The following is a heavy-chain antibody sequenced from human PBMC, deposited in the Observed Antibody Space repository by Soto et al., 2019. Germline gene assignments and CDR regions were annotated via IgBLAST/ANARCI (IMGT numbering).Heavy chain of an antibody. CDR2: IYYSGST. D-gene: IGHD6-19*01. CDR1: GGSISSGDYY. J-gene: IGHJ4*02. CDR3: ASLRTGYSSDWGLTFDY. V-gene: IGHV4-30-4*01. Sequence: QVQLQESGPGLVKPSQTLSLTCTVSGGSISSGDYYWSWIRQPPGKGLEWIGYIYYSGSTYYNPSLKSRVTISVDTSKNQFSLKLSSVTAADTAVYYCASLRTGYSSDWGLTFDYWGRGTLVTVSS.